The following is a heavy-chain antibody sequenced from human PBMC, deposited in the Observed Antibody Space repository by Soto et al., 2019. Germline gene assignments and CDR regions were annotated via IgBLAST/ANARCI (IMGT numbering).Heavy chain of an antibody. Sequence: EVQLVESGGGLVQPGGSLRLSCAASGFTFSSYDMHWVRQATGKGLEWVSAIGTAGDTYYPGSVKGRFTSTRENAKNSLYLQMNRLRAGDTAVYYCARTPVGADYYFDYWGQGTLVTVSS. CDR2: IGTAGDT. CDR3: ARTPVGADYYFDY. J-gene: IGHJ4*02. CDR1: GFTFSSYD. D-gene: IGHD1-26*01. V-gene: IGHV3-13*01.